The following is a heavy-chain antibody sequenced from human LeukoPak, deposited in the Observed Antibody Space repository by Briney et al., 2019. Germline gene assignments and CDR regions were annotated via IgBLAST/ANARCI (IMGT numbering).Heavy chain of an antibody. CDR3: ARGTGYSSGWYMGG. V-gene: IGHV1-2*02. Sequence: ASVKVSCKASGYTFTGYYMHWVRQAPGQGLEWMGWINPNSGGTNYAQQFQGRVTMTRDTSISTAYIELSRLRSDDTAVYYCARGTGYSSGWYMGGWGQGTLVTVSS. CDR2: INPNSGGT. D-gene: IGHD6-19*01. J-gene: IGHJ4*02. CDR1: GYTFTGYY.